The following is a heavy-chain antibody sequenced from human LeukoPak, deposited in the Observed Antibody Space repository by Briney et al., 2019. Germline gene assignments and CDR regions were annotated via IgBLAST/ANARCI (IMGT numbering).Heavy chain of an antibody. V-gene: IGHV3-53*01. J-gene: IGHJ4*02. Sequence: PGGSLRLSCAASGFIVSSNYMSWVRQAPGKGLEWVSVIYSGGSTYYADSVKGRFTISRDNSKNTLYLQMHSLRAEDTAVYYCARDQYGGNSDYWGQGTLVTVSS. D-gene: IGHD4-23*01. CDR2: IYSGGST. CDR1: GFIVSSNY. CDR3: ARDQYGGNSDY.